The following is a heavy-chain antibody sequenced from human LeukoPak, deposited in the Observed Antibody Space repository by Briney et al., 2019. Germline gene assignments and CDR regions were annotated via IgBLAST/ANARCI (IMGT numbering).Heavy chain of an antibody. D-gene: IGHD3-22*01. V-gene: IGHV3-7*03. CDR3: ARTPRIYYDDRMDI. J-gene: IGHJ3*02. Sequence: GGSLRLSCAASGFTFSSYWMSWVRQAPGKGLEWVANIKQDGSEKYYVDSVKGRFTISRDNAKNSLYLQMNSLRAEDTALYYCARTPRIYYDDRMDIWGQGAMVTVSS. CDR2: IKQDGSEK. CDR1: GFTFSSYW.